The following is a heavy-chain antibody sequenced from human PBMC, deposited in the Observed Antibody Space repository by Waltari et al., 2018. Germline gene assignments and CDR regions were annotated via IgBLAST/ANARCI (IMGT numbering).Heavy chain of an antibody. CDR3: ARTARLYDSSGPIDY. CDR2: IYYSGRT. CDR1: GGSISSSSYY. D-gene: IGHD3-22*01. J-gene: IGHJ4*02. V-gene: IGHV4-39*07. Sequence: QLQLQESGPGLVKPSETLSLTCTVSGGSISSSSYYWGWIRQPPGKGLEWIGSIYYSGRTYYNPSLKSRVTISVDTSKNQFSLKLSSVTAADTAVYYCARTARLYDSSGPIDYWGQGTLVTVSS.